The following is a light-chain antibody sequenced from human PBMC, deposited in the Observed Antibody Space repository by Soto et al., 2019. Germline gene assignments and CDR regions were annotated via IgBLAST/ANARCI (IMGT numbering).Light chain of an antibody. CDR1: QSVRNN. Sequence: EIVMTQSPATLSVSPGERATLSCRASQSVRNNLAWYQQKSGQAPRLLIYGASTRANGIPARFSGSGPGTEFTLTIGSLQSEDFAVYYCQQYDNWPLTFGGGTKV. V-gene: IGKV3-15*01. J-gene: IGKJ4*01. CDR3: QQYDNWPLT. CDR2: GAS.